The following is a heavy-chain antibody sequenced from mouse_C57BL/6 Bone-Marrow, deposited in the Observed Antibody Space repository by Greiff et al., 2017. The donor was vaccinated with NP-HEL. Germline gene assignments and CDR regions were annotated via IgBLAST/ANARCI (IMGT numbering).Heavy chain of an antibody. CDR3: TTVPYYGYLY. CDR1: GFNIKDDY. J-gene: IGHJ2*01. V-gene: IGHV14-4*01. Sequence: VQLQQSGAELVRPGASVKLSCTASGFNIKDDYMHWVKQRPEQGLEWIGWIDPENGDTEYASKFQGKATITADTSSNTAYRQLSSLTSEDTAVYYCTTVPYYGYLYWGQGTTLTVSS. D-gene: IGHD2-9*01. CDR2: IDPENGDT.